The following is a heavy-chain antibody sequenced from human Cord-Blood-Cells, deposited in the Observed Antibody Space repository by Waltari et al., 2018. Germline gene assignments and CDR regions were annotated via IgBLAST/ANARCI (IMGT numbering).Heavy chain of an antibody. J-gene: IGHJ4*02. V-gene: IGHV3-30-3*01. D-gene: IGHD3-10*01. Sequence: QVQLVESGGGVVQPGRSLRLSCAASGFTFSSYAMHWVRQAPGKGLEWVAVISYDGSNKYYADSVKGRFTISRDNSKNTLYLQMNSLRAEDTAVYYCARDENYYGSGSYYFDYWGQGTLVTVSS. CDR3: ARDENYYGSGSYYFDY. CDR2: ISYDGSNK. CDR1: GFTFSSYA.